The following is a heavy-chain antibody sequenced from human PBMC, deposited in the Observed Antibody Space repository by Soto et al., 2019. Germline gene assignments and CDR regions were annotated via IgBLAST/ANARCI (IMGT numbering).Heavy chain of an antibody. J-gene: IGHJ4*02. D-gene: IGHD2-2*01. CDR1: GFTFNNYG. CDR2: VSRSDYT. V-gene: IGHV3-21*01. CDR3: AREDSMIIPAVSDF. Sequence: GSLRLSCVVSGFTFNNYGINWVRQAPGKGLEWVSTVSRSDYTYYSDSVKGRFTISRDNAKNSVSLQMNTLRAEDTAVYYCAREDSMIIPAVSDFWGQGTLVTVSS.